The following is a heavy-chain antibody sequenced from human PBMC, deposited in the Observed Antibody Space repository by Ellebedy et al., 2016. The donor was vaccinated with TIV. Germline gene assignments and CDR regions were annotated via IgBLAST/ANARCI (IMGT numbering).Heavy chain of an antibody. D-gene: IGHD2-8*02. CDR2: IHYSGIT. Sequence: MPSETLSLTCTVSGGSVNSGDYYWSWPRQPPGKGLEWIGNIHYSGITNDNPSLKSRVTISVDTSKNQFSLNLNSVTAAESAVYHCARVVLIWGQGTLFIVSS. V-gene: IGHV4-61*08. CDR3: ARVVLI. CDR1: GGSVNSGDYY. J-gene: IGHJ4*02.